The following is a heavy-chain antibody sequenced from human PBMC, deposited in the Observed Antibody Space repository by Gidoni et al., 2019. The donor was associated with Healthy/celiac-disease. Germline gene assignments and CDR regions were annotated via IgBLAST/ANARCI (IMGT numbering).Heavy chain of an antibody. D-gene: IGHD5-18*01. CDR2: IRSKAYGGTT. V-gene: IGHV3-49*04. CDR1: GFTFGDYA. J-gene: IGHJ4*02. Sequence: EVQLVESGGGLVQPGRSLRLSCTASGFTFGDYAMSWVRQAPGKGLEWVGFIRSKAYGGTTEYAASVKGRFTISRDDSKSIAYLQMNSLKTEDTAVYYCTRFRYSYGYIPPGDYWGQGTLVTVSS. CDR3: TRFRYSYGYIPPGDY.